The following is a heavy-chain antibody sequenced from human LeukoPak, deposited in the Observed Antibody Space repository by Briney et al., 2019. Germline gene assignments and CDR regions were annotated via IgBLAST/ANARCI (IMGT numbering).Heavy chain of an antibody. J-gene: IGHJ4*02. D-gene: IGHD3-10*01. CDR2: INHSGST. V-gene: IGHV4-34*01. CDR1: GGSFSGYY. Sequence: SETLSLTCAAYGGSFSGYYWSWIRQPPGKGLEWIGEINHSGSTNYNPSLKSRVTISVDTSKNQFSLKLSSVTAADTAVYYCARGPRITMVRGVIRYWGQGTLVTVSS. CDR3: ARGPRITMVRGVIRY.